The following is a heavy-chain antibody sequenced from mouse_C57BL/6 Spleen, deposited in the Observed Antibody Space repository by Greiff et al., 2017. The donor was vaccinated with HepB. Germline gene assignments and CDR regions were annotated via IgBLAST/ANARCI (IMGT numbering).Heavy chain of an antibody. J-gene: IGHJ4*01. CDR1: GFTFSSYA. CDR3: ARGGGYDGYFYAMDY. CDR2: ISDGGSYT. Sequence: DVMLVESGGGLVKPGGSLKLSCAASGFTFSSYAMSWVRQTPEKRLEWVATISDGGSYTYYPDNVKGRFTISRDNAKNNLYLQMSHLKSEDTAMYYCARGGGYDGYFYAMDYWGQGTSVTVSS. V-gene: IGHV5-4*03. D-gene: IGHD2-3*01.